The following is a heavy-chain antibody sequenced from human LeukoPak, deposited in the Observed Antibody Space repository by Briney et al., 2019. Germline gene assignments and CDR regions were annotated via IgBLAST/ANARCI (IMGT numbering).Heavy chain of an antibody. V-gene: IGHV3-7*03. Sequence: GGSLRLSCVGFGLTFRNYGMNWVRQAPGTGLEWVAGMREGGGQEYYVDSVRGRFTISRDSAKNSLYLQMNSLRVEDTAVYYCVRALSSSSPYWGQGTLVTVSS. CDR1: GLTFRNYG. J-gene: IGHJ4*02. D-gene: IGHD6-6*01. CDR3: VRALSSSSPY. CDR2: MREGGGQE.